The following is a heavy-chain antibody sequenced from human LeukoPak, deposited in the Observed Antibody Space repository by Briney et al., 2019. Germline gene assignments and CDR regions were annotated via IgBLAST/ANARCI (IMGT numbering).Heavy chain of an antibody. CDR1: GFTFSDYY. J-gene: IGHJ2*01. CDR3: ARDPGLAALNL. CDR2: ISSSGSTI. D-gene: IGHD6-13*01. Sequence: GGSLRLSCAASGFTFSDYYMNWIRQVPGKGLEWVSYISSSGSTIYYADSVKGRFTISRDNAKNSLFLQMNSLRTEDTAVYYCARDPGLAALNLWGRGTLVTVSS. V-gene: IGHV3-11*04.